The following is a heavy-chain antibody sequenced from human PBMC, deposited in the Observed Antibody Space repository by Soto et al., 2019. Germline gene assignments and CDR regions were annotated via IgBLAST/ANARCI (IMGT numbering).Heavy chain of an antibody. D-gene: IGHD2-15*01. CDR2: ITNRGTHT. CDR3: AKLLGFYYYYPMDV. Sequence: PGGSLRLSCAASGFSFSSYTTNWVRQAPGKGLQWVSSITNRGTHTYSADSVKGRFTISRDNSRNTLYLQMNNLRAEDTAVYYCAKLLGFYYYYPMDVWGQGTTVTVSS. V-gene: IGHV3-23*01. J-gene: IGHJ6*02. CDR1: GFSFSSYT.